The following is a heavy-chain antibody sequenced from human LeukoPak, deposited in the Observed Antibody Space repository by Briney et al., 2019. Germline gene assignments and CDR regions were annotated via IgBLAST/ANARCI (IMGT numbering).Heavy chain of an antibody. Sequence: GGSLRLSCGVSGITLSNYGMSWVRQAPGKGLEWVAGLSGSAGGTYYADSVKGRFTISRDNSKNTLYLQMNSLRAEDTAVNYCVKGSYYESSGHYYFDYWGQGTLVTVSS. J-gene: IGHJ4*02. V-gene: IGHV3-23*01. CDR2: LSGSAGGT. D-gene: IGHD3-22*01. CDR1: GITLSNYG. CDR3: VKGSYYESSGHYYFDY.